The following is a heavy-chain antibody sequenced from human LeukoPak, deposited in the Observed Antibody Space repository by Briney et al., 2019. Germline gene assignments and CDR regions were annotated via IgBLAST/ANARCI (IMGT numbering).Heavy chain of an antibody. CDR1: GGTFSSYA. J-gene: IGHJ4*02. CDR2: IIPIFGTA. CDR3: AKDLVSGDWYWRGFDS. D-gene: IGHD6-19*01. V-gene: IGHV1-69*13. Sequence: SVKVSCKASGGTFSSYAISWVRQAPGQGLEWMGGIIPIFGTANYAQKFQGRVTITADESTSTAYMELSSLRSEDTAVYYCAKDLVSGDWYWRGFDSWGQGTLVTVSS.